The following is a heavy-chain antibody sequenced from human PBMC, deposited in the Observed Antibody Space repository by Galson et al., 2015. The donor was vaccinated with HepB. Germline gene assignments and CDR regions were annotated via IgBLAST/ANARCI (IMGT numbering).Heavy chain of an antibody. CDR2: IKSKTDGGTT. CDR3: TTGYYDILTGYSDY. J-gene: IGHJ4*02. Sequence: SLRLSCAASGFTFSNAWMSWVRQAPGKGLEWVGRIKSKTDGGTTDYAAPVKGRFTISRDDSKNTLYLQMNSLKTEDTAVYYCTTGYYDILTGYSDYWGQGTLVTVSS. D-gene: IGHD3-9*01. V-gene: IGHV3-15*01. CDR1: GFTFSNAW.